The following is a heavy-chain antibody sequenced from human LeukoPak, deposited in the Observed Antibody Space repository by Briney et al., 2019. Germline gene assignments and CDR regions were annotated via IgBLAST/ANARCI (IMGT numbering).Heavy chain of an antibody. CDR3: ARDPALYDSSGYIYFDY. CDR1: GFTFSSYA. Sequence: GGSLRLSCAASGFTFSSYAMDWVRQAPGKGLEWVAVISYDGSNKYYADSVKGRFTISRDNSKNTLYLQMNSLRAEDTAVYYCARDPALYDSSGYIYFDYWGQGTLVTVSS. V-gene: IGHV3-30-3*01. J-gene: IGHJ4*02. CDR2: ISYDGSNK. D-gene: IGHD3-22*01.